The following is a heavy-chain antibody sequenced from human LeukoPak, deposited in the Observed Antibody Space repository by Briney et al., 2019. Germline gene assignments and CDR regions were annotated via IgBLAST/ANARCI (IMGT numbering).Heavy chain of an antibody. J-gene: IGHJ3*02. V-gene: IGHV4-4*07. CDR3: ARAPIMITFGGVIPDDAFDI. CDR2: IYWSGST. Sequence: SETLSLTCTGPGGSISSYYWSWIRQTAGKGLEWIRRIYWSGSTNYNPSLKSRVTRSVDTSKNQFSLKLSSVTAADTAVYYCARAPIMITFGGVIPDDAFDIWGQGTMVTVSS. D-gene: IGHD3-16*02. CDR1: GGSISSYY.